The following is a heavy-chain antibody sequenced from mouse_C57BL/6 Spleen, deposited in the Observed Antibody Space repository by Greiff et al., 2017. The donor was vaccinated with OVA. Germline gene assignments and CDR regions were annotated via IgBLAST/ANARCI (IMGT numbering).Heavy chain of an antibody. CDR3: ARGEGYYGLFDY. V-gene: IGHV3-6*01. J-gene: IGHJ2*01. CDR2: ISYDGSN. Sequence: EVQLVESGPGLVKPSQSLSLTCSVTGYSITSGYYWNWIRQFPGNKLEWMGYISYDGSNNYNPSLKNRISITRDTSKNQFFLKLNSVTTEDTATYYGARGEGYYGLFDYWGQGTTLTVSS. CDR1: GYSITSGYY. D-gene: IGHD1-1*01.